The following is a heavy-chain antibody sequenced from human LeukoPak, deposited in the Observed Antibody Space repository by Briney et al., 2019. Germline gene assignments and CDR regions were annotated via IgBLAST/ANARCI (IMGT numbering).Heavy chain of an antibody. D-gene: IGHD6-13*01. CDR3: ARSLRWWGRSSSWYGEIDY. V-gene: IGHV4-39*07. Sequence: SETLSLTCTVSGGSISSSSYYWSWIRQPPGKGLEWIGEINHSGSTNYNPSLKSRVTISVDTSKNQFSLKLSSVTAADTAVYYCARSLRWWGRSSSWYGEIDYWGQGTLVTVSS. CDR2: INHSGST. CDR1: GGSISSSSYY. J-gene: IGHJ4*02.